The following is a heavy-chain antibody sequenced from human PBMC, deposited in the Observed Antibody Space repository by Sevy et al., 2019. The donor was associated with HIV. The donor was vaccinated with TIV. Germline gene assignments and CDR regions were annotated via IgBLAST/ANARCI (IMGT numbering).Heavy chain of an antibody. J-gene: IGHJ5*02. CDR3: ARTVPYYYDSSGYYLNWFDP. V-gene: IGHV1-18*01. CDR1: GYTFTSYG. D-gene: IGHD3-22*01. Sequence: ASVKVSCKASGYTFTSYGISWVRQAPGQGLEWMGWISVYNGNTNYAQKVQGRVTLTTETSTSTVYMELRSLRSDDTAVYYCARTVPYYYDSSGYYLNWFDPWGQGTLVTVSS. CDR2: ISVYNGNT.